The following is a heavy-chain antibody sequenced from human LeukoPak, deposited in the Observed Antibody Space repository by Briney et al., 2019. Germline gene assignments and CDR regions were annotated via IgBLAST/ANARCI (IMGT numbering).Heavy chain of an antibody. D-gene: IGHD6-19*01. Sequence: PLRLSCAASGFTFTSYGMHWARQAPGKGLEWVAVIWYDGRNKYYVDSVKGRFTISRDNSKNTVYLQMNSLRAEDTAVYFCARDLSIAVFDYWGQGTLVTVSS. CDR1: GFTFTSYG. CDR2: IWYDGRNK. J-gene: IGHJ4*02. V-gene: IGHV3-33*01. CDR3: ARDLSIAVFDY.